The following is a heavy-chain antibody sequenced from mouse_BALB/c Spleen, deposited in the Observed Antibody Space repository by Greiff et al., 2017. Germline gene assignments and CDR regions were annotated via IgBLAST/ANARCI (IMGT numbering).Heavy chain of an antibody. CDR3: ARDDYYGSLY. CDR1: GFTFTDYY. CDR2: IRNKANGYTT. V-gene: IGHV7-3*02. J-gene: IGHJ2*01. D-gene: IGHD1-1*01. Sequence: EVQLQESGGGLVQPGGSLRLSCATSGFTFTDYYMSWVRQPPGKALEWLGFIRNKANGYTTEYSASVKGRFTISRDNSQSILYLQMNTLRAEDSATYYCARDDYYGSLYWGQGTTLTVSS.